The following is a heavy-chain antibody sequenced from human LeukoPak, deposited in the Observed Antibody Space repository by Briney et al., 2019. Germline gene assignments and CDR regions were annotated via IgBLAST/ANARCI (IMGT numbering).Heavy chain of an antibody. V-gene: IGHV3-74*01. CDR3: VRAGVAGGLDY. CDR1: GFTFSTYW. J-gene: IGHJ4*02. Sequence: TGGSLRLSCAASGFTFSTYWMHWVRQTPGKGLVWVSHINSDVSTITYADSVKGRFTISRDNAKNTLYLEMNSLRAEDTAVYYCVRAGVAGGLDYWGQGTLVTVSS. CDR2: INSDVSTI. D-gene: IGHD6-19*01.